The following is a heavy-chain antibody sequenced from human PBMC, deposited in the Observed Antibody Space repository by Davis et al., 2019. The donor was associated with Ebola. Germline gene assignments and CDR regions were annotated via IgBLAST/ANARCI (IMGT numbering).Heavy chain of an antibody. J-gene: IGHJ6*02. CDR3: ATSRGPYYYYGMDV. CDR1: GLTFSAFD. Sequence: GESLKISCAASGLTFSAFDLNWVRQAPGKGLEWVAVISYDGSNKYYADSVKGRFTISRDNSKNTLYLQMNSLRAEDTAVYYCATSRGPYYYYGMDVWGQGTTVTVSS. CDR2: ISYDGSNK. V-gene: IGHV3-30*03.